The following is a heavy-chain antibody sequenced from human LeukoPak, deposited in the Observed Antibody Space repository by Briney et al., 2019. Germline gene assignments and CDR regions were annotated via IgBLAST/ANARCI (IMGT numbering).Heavy chain of an antibody. CDR2: IYTSGST. CDR3: ARLEMATKSADY. CDR1: GGFISSYY. Sequence: SETLSLTCTVSGGFISSYYWSWIRQPAGKGLEWIGRIYTSGSTNYNPSLKSRVTMSVDTSKNQFSLRLSSVTAADTAVYYCARLEMATKSADYWGQGTLVTVSS. J-gene: IGHJ4*02. D-gene: IGHD5-24*01. V-gene: IGHV4-4*07.